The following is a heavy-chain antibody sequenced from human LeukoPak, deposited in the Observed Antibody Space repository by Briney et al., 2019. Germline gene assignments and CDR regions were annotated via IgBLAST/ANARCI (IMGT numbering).Heavy chain of an antibody. CDR1: GGSISSGGYY. CDR2: IYYSGST. J-gene: IGHJ4*02. D-gene: IGHD6-19*01. CDR3: ARSAYSSGWGALDY. Sequence: PSETLSLTCTVSGGSISSGGYYWSWIRQHPGKGLEWLGYIYYSGSTYYNPSLKSRVTISVDTSKNQFSLKLSSVTAADTAVYYCARSAYSSGWGALDYWGQGTLVTVSS. V-gene: IGHV4-31*03.